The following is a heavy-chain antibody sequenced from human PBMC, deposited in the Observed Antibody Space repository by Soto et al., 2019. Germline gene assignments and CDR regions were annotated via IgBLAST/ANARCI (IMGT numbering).Heavy chain of an antibody. Sequence: SETLSLTCTVSGGSISSGGYYWSWIRQHPGKGLEWIGYIYYSGSTYYNPSLKSRVTISVDTSKNQFSLKLSSVTAADTAVYYCARGNYGDQDYWGQGTLVTVSS. J-gene: IGHJ4*02. D-gene: IGHD4-17*01. CDR1: GGSISSGGYY. V-gene: IGHV4-31*03. CDR3: ARGNYGDQDY. CDR2: IYYSGST.